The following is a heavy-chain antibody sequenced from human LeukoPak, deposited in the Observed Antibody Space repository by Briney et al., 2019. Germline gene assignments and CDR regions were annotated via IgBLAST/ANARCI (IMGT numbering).Heavy chain of an antibody. D-gene: IGHD3-9*01. CDR2: LRYDGSNK. Sequence: PGGSLRLSCAASGFTFIRNGMHWVRQAPGKGLEWVASLRYDGSNKYYADSVMGRFTISRDNSKDTLYLQMNSLRTEDTAVYYCARDDPHYDILTGYYPIDYWGQGTLVTVSS. CDR1: GFTFIRNG. V-gene: IGHV3-30*02. CDR3: ARDDPHYDILTGYYPIDY. J-gene: IGHJ4*02.